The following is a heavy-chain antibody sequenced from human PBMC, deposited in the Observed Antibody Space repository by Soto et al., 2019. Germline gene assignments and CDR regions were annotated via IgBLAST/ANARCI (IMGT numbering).Heavy chain of an antibody. CDR3: ARGRVGMAARNYYYYGMDV. CDR1: GYTFTGYY. D-gene: IGHD6-6*01. J-gene: IGHJ6*02. V-gene: IGHV1-2*04. Sequence: ASVKVSCKASGYTFTGYYMHWVRQAPGQGLEWMGWINPNSGGTNYAQKFQGWVTMTRDTSISTAYMELSRLRSDDTAVYYCARGRVGMAARNYYYYGMDVWGQGTTVTVSS. CDR2: INPNSGGT.